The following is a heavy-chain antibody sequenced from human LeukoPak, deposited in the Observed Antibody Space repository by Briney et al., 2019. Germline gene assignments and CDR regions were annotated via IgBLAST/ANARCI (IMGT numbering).Heavy chain of an antibody. J-gene: IGHJ5*02. CDR1: GGSISSGSYY. CDR2: IYTSGST. V-gene: IGHV4-61*02. CDR3: ARGARAPMVRGVIIWSGGFDP. Sequence: SETLSLTCTVSGGSISSGSYYWSWIRQPAGKGLEWIGRIYTSGSTNYNPSLKSRVTISVDTSKNQFSLKLSSVTAADTAVYYCARGARAPMVRGVIIWSGGFDPWGQGTLVTVSS. D-gene: IGHD3-10*01.